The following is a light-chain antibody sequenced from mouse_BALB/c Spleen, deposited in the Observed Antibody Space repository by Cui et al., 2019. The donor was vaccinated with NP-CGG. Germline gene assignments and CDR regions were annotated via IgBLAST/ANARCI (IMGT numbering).Light chain of an antibody. V-gene: IGLV1*01. CDR1: TGAVTTSNY. J-gene: IGLJ1*01. CDR3: TLWYSNHWV. Sequence: QAVLTPESALTTSPGETVTLTCRSSTGAVTTSNYANWVQEKPDHLFTGLIGGTNNRAPGGPARFSGSLIGDKAALTITGAQTEDEAIYFCTLWYSNHWVFGGGTKLTVL. CDR2: GTN.